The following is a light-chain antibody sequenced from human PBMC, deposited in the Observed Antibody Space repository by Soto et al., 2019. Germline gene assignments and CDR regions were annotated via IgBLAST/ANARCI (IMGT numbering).Light chain of an antibody. Sequence: QSVLTQPPSVSGAPGQRVTISCTGSSSNIGAGYDVHWYQQLPGTAPKLLIYGNSNRPSGVPDRFSGSKSGTSASLAITGRQAEDEADYYCQSYDSSLSVVFGRGTKLIVL. CDR1: SSNIGAGYD. J-gene: IGLJ2*01. V-gene: IGLV1-40*01. CDR3: QSYDSSLSVV. CDR2: GNS.